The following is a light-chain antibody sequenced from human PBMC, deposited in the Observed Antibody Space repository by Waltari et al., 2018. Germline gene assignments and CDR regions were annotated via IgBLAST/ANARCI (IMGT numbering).Light chain of an antibody. Sequence: HSVLTQPPSVSGAPGQRVTISCTGSSSNIGAGYDVHWYQQFPGTAPRLLIRANNNRPSGVPDRFSGSTSGTSASLAVTGLQAEDEADYFCQSFDSSLSSHVFGTGTKVTVL. CDR1: SSNIGAGYD. V-gene: IGLV1-40*01. J-gene: IGLJ1*01. CDR2: ANN. CDR3: QSFDSSLSSHV.